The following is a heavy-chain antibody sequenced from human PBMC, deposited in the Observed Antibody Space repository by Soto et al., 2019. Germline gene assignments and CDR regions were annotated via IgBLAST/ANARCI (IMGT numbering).Heavy chain of an antibody. Sequence: GGSLRLSCAASGFTFSSYGMHWVRQAPGKGLEWVAVIWYDGSNKYYADSVKGRFTISRDNSKNTLYLQMNSLRAEDTAVYYCARDLPKGATIPFRDYYYGMDVWGQGTTVTVSS. CDR2: IWYDGSNK. D-gene: IGHD1-26*01. CDR1: GFTFSSYG. J-gene: IGHJ6*02. CDR3: ARDLPKGATIPFRDYYYGMDV. V-gene: IGHV3-33*01.